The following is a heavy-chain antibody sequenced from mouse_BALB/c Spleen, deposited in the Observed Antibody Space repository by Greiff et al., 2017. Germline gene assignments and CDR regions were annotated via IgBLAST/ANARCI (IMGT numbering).Heavy chain of an antibody. CDR3: ARSDDYDPFAY. V-gene: IGHV5-17*02. CDR2: ISSGSSTI. Sequence: EVKLVESGGGLVQPGGSRKLSCAASGFTFSSFGMHWVRQAPEKGLEWVAYISSGSSTIYYADTVKGRFTISRDNPKNTLFLQMTSLRSEDTAMYYCARSDDYDPFAYWGQGTLVTVSA. D-gene: IGHD2-4*01. J-gene: IGHJ3*01. CDR1: GFTFSSFG.